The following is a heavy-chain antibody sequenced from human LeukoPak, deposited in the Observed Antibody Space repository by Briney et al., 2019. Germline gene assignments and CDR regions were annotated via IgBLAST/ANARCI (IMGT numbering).Heavy chain of an antibody. D-gene: IGHD2/OR15-2a*01. Sequence: PGGSLRLSCLASGFSFNSYTMNWVREAPGKGLEWVSTISPGVSGYTWYAESVKGRFTISRDNPENSLYLQMDSLRDDDTAVYYCVRDVSRRIGMDVWGQGITVTVSS. CDR2: ISPGVSGYT. V-gene: IGHV3-21*06. CDR1: GFSFNSYT. J-gene: IGHJ6*02. CDR3: VRDVSRRIGMDV.